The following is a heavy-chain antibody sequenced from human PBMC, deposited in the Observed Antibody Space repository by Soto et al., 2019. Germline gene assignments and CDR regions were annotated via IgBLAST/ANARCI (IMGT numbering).Heavy chain of an antibody. CDR1: GYTFTSYY. Sequence: ASVKVSCKASGYTFTSYYMHWVRQAPGQGLEWMGIINPSGGSTSYAQKFQGRVTMTRGTSTSTVYMELSSLRSEDTAVYYCARGPEGPNDVYSWFDPWGQGTLVTVSS. V-gene: IGHV1-46*03. D-gene: IGHD1-1*01. CDR2: INPSGGST. J-gene: IGHJ5*02. CDR3: ARGPEGPNDVYSWFDP.